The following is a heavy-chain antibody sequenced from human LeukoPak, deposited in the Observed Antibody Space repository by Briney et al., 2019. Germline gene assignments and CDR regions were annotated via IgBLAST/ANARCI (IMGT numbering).Heavy chain of an antibody. Sequence: GASVKVSCKASGYTFTSYDINWARQATGQGLEWMGWMNPNSGNTGYAQKFQGRVTMTRNTSISTAYMELSSLRSEDTAVYYCARGHRHYGDYTVLGYWGQGTLVTVSS. CDR2: MNPNSGNT. V-gene: IGHV1-8*01. D-gene: IGHD4-17*01. CDR1: GYTFTSYD. J-gene: IGHJ4*02. CDR3: ARGHRHYGDYTVLGY.